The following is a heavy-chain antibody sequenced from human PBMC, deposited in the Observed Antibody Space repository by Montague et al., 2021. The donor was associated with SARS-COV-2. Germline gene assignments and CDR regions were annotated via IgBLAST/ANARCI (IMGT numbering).Heavy chain of an antibody. CDR2: IYSDGSRI. CDR3: AGASGYPIRGMDV. J-gene: IGHJ6*02. V-gene: IGHV3-74*01. Sequence: LRLSCAASEFSFRSDWINWVRQGPGKGLVWVSRIYSDGSRIDYADSXXGRFTISRDNARNTVFLQMNSLRVEDAAVYYCAGASGYPIRGMDVWGQGTTVTVSS. D-gene: IGHD5-12*01. CDR1: EFSFRSDW.